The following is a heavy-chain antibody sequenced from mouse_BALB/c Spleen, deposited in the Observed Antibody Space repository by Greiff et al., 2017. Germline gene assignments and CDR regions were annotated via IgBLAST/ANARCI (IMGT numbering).Heavy chain of an antibody. V-gene: IGHV5-4*02. CDR1: GFTFSDYY. D-gene: IGHD2-14*01. J-gene: IGHJ4*01. CDR2: ISDGGSYT. Sequence: EVKLVESGGGLVKPGGSLKLSCAASGFTFSDYYMYWVRQTPEKRLEWVATISDGGSYTYYPDSVKGRFTISRDNAKNTLYLQMSSLKSEDTAMYYCARGGYRYYDMDYWGQGTSVTVSS. CDR3: ARGGYRYYDMDY.